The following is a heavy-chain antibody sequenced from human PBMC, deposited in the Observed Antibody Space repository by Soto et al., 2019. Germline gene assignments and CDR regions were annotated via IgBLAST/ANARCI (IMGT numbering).Heavy chain of an antibody. D-gene: IGHD6-19*01. CDR3: ARGSSGWPPRLDY. CDR2: IYYSGST. Sequence: QGQLQESGPGLVKPSETLSLNCTVSGGPISSYYWCWIRQSPGKGLEWIGYIYYSGSTNYNPSLKSRVTISVDTSKNQFSLELSSVTAADTAVYYCARGSSGWPPRLDYWSQGTLVTVSS. J-gene: IGHJ4*02. CDR1: GGPISSYY. V-gene: IGHV4-59*01.